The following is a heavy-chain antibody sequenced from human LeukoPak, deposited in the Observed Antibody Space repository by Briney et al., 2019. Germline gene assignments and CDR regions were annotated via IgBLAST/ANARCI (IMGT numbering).Heavy chain of an antibody. CDR1: GFTFSTYA. CDR2: ISGSGGST. Sequence: GGSLRLSCAASGFTFSTYAMSWVRQAPGKGLEWVSAISGSGGSTYYADSVKGRFTISRDNSKNTLYLQMNSLRAEDTAVYYCAKDRHAPGRYCSSTSCFPFDSWGQGTLVTVSS. D-gene: IGHD2-2*01. V-gene: IGHV3-23*01. J-gene: IGHJ5*01. CDR3: AKDRHAPGRYCSSTSCFPFDS.